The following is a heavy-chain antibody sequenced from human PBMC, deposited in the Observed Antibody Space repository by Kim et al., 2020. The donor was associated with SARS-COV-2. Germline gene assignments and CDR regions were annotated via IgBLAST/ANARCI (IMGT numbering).Heavy chain of an antibody. V-gene: IGHV3-30*04. CDR3: AREEDDILTISLHGGMDV. Sequence: GGSLRLSCAASGFTFSSYAMHWVRQAPGKGLEWVAVISYDGSNKYYADSVKGRFTISRDNSKNTLYLQMNSLRAEDTAVYYCAREEDDILTISLHGGMDVWGQGTTVTVSS. CDR1: GFTFSSYA. D-gene: IGHD3-9*01. J-gene: IGHJ6*02. CDR2: ISYDGSNK.